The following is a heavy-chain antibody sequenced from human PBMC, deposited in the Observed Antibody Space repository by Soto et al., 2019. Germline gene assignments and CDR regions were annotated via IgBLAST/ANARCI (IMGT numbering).Heavy chain of an antibody. V-gene: IGHV4-30-2*01. Sequence: SETLSLTCAVSGGSISSGGYSWSWIRHPPGKGLEWIGYIYHSGSTYYNPSLKSRVTISVDRSKNQFSLKLSSVTAADTAVYYCARGLRGVIMNGMDVWGQGTTVTSP. CDR3: ARGLRGVIMNGMDV. J-gene: IGHJ6*02. CDR1: GGSISSGGYS. CDR2: IYHSGST. D-gene: IGHD3-10*01.